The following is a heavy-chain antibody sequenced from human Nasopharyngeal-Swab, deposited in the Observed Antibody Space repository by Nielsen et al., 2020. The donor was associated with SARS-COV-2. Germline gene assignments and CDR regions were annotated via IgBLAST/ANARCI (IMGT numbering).Heavy chain of an antibody. J-gene: IGHJ3*02. V-gene: IGHV3-30*18. D-gene: IGHD3-10*01. CDR3: AKANALFWFGQFKNDAFDI. Sequence: GGSLRLSCTASGFSFNNYGMHWVRQAPGKGLEWVAVISYEGGKKFYAESVEGRFTISRDYSKNTLYLQMDSLRTEDTAMYFCAKANALFWFGQFKNDAFDIWGQGTMVAVSS. CDR2: ISYEGGKK. CDR1: GFSFNNYG.